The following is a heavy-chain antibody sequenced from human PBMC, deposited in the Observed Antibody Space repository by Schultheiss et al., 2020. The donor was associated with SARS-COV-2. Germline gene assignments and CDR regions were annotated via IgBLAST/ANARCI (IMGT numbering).Heavy chain of an antibody. J-gene: IGHJ4*02. CDR3: ARSPGELYYYDSSGYFDY. CDR1: GGSFSGYY. V-gene: IGHV4-59*06. Sequence: SETLSLTCAVYGGSFSGYYWSWIRQPPGKGLEWIGYIYYSGSTYYNPSLKSRVTISVDRSKNQFSLKLSSVTAADTAVYYCARSPGELYYYDSSGYFDYWGQGTLVTVSS. D-gene: IGHD3-22*01. CDR2: IYYSGST.